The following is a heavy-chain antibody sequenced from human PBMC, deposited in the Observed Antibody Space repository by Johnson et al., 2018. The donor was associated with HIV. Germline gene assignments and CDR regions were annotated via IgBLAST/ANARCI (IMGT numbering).Heavy chain of an antibody. J-gene: IGHJ3*02. CDR3: ARACRDGYTCDVYDI. Sequence: VQLVESGGGLVQPGGSLRLSCAASGFTVSSSYMSWVRQAPGKGLEWVSVLFSSGTTYYADSVKGRFAISRDNSKNTLYLQMHSLRAEDTAVYYCARACRDGYTCDVYDIWGQGTMVTVSS. V-gene: IGHV3-66*01. CDR1: GFTVSSSY. CDR2: LFSSGTT. D-gene: IGHD5-24*01.